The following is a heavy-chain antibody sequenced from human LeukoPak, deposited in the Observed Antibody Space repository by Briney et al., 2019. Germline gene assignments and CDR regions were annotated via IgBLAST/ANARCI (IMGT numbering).Heavy chain of an antibody. CDR3: ARPPGIEVAGSSRAKNWFDP. V-gene: IGHV1-69*13. CDR2: IIPIFDTG. CDR1: GGTFSNYP. D-gene: IGHD6-19*01. J-gene: IGHJ5*02. Sequence: SVKVSCKASGGTFSNYPISWVRQTPGQGLEWMGGIIPIFDTGNYAQKFQGRVTITADQSTSTAYIELSRLRSEDTAVYYCARPPGIEVAGSSRAKNWFDPWGQGTLVTVSS.